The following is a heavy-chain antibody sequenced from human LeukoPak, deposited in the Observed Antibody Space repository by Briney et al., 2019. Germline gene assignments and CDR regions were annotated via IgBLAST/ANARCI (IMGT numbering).Heavy chain of an antibody. V-gene: IGHV4-39*01. CDR2: IYYIGST. CDR1: GGSVSSSTFF. Sequence: PSETLSLTCTLSGGSVSSSTFFWGWIRQPPGKGLDWIGSIYYIGSTYYNPSLRSRVTMSMDTSKNQLSLKLNSVTVADTAVYYCSTMPYTSGWHWNFEYWGQGALVTVSS. J-gene: IGHJ4*02. D-gene: IGHD6-19*01. CDR3: STMPYTSGWHWNFEY.